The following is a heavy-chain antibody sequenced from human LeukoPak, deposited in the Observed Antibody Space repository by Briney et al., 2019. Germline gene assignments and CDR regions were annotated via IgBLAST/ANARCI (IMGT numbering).Heavy chain of an antibody. Sequence: GGSLRLSCAASGFTFASYGMSGVRQAPGKGLEGVSFITTNGGRTSYADSVEGRFTISRDNPRNTLYMQMNSLRDEDTAVYYCAIMHGYYDGTGYWVQWGQGTLVTVSS. CDR2: ITTNGGRT. J-gene: IGHJ1*01. V-gene: IGHV3-23*01. CDR1: GFTFASYG. D-gene: IGHD3-22*01. CDR3: AIMHGYYDGTGYWVQ.